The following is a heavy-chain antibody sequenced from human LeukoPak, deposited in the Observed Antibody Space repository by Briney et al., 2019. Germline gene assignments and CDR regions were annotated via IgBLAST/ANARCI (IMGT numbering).Heavy chain of an antibody. CDR3: ARVTVAVGNAFAY. D-gene: IGHD6-13*01. CDR1: AYTFTSYY. CDR2: INPSGGST. Sequence: ASVKVSCKASAYTFTSYYIHWVRQAPGQGLEWMGIINPSGGSTSYSQKFQGRVTVTRDTSTSTVYMELSSLRSEDTAVYYCARVTVAVGNAFAYWGQGALVTVYS. V-gene: IGHV1-46*01. J-gene: IGHJ4*02.